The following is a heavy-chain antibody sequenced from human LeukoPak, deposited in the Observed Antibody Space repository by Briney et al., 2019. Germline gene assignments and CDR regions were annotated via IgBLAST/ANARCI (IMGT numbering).Heavy chain of an antibody. CDR1: GYTFTSYA. V-gene: IGHV1-3*03. CDR3: ARDGGYSSSWYLSYWFDP. Sequence: GASVKVSCKASGYTFTSYAMHWVRQAPGQKLEWMGWINSGNGNTKYSQEFQGRVTITRDTSASTAYMELSSLRSEDMAVYYCARDGGYSSSWYLSYWFDPWGQGTLVTVSS. CDR2: INSGNGNT. J-gene: IGHJ5*02. D-gene: IGHD6-13*01.